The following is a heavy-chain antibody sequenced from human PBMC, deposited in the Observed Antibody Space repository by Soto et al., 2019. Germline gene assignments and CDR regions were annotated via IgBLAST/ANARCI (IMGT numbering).Heavy chain of an antibody. CDR1: GFTFSSYA. Sequence: LRLSCAASGFTFSSYAMHWVRQAPGKGLEWVAVISYDGSNKYYADSVKGRFTISRDNSKNTLYLQMNSLRAEDTAVYYCARDFTPTAPFDPWGQGTLVTVSS. D-gene: IGHD1-1*01. CDR3: ARDFTPTAPFDP. V-gene: IGHV3-30-3*01. J-gene: IGHJ5*02. CDR2: ISYDGSNK.